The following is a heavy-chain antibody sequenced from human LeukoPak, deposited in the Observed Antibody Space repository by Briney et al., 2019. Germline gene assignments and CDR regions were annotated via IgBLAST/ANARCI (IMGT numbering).Heavy chain of an antibody. CDR3: ARDDALGDNALDI. Sequence: GGSLRLSCAASGFTFSSYGMHWVRRAPGKGLEWVAVILNDGSQEKYADSVKGRFTISRDNSKNTLFLQMNSLRAEDTAVYYCARDDALGDNALDIWGQGTMVTVSS. CDR2: ILNDGSQE. J-gene: IGHJ3*02. V-gene: IGHV3-33*01. D-gene: IGHD3-16*01. CDR1: GFTFSSYG.